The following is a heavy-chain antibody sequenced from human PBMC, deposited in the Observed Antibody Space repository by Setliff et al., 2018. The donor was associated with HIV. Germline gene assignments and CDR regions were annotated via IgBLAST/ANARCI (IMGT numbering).Heavy chain of an antibody. D-gene: IGHD3-3*01. V-gene: IGHV5-51*01. Sequence: PGESLKISCKSSGYSFTNYWVGWVRQMPGNGLEWMGLIWPDDSDTIYSPSFRGQVTVSADKSINTAYLQWSSLKAPDTAIYYCARLSKYFDFWTPDCWGQGTLVTVSS. CDR3: ARLSKYFDFWTPDC. CDR2: IWPDDSDT. CDR1: GYSFTNYW. J-gene: IGHJ4*02.